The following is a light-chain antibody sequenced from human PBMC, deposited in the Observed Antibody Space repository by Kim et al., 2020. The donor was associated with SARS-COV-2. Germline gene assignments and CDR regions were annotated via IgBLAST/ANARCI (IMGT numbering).Light chain of an antibody. CDR2: GAS. V-gene: IGKV3-15*01. Sequence: VVTQSPATLSVSPGGRATLSCRASESVTSNLAWYQQKPGQAPRLLIYGASIRATGIPDRFSGSGSGTEFTLTISSLQSEDFALYYCQQYNRWPPYIFGQWTKLEI. CDR3: QQYNRWPPYI. CDR1: ESVTSN. J-gene: IGKJ2*01.